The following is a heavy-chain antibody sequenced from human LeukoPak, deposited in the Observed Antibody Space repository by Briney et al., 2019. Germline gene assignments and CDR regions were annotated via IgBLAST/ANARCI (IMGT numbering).Heavy chain of an antibody. J-gene: IGHJ2*01. CDR1: GGSITSYY. D-gene: IGHD2-2*01. CDR2: VYYSGST. CDR3: ARGLGVVEPTAYYWYFHF. V-gene: IGHV4-59*01. Sequence: PSETLSLTCNVSGGSITSYYWSWIRQPPGKGLEWIGFVYYSGSTNYNPSLKSRATISVDTSKNQFSLNLTSVTAADTAVYYCARGLGVVEPTAYYWYFHFWGRGTLVTVSS.